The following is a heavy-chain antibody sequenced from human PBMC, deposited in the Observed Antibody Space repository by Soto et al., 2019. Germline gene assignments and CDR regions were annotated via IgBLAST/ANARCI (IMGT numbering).Heavy chain of an antibody. J-gene: IGHJ3*01. CDR2: VNPNTAYT. Sequence: GASVWVSCKTSGDTFSTYYINRVRQAPGQGLEWMGIVNPNTAYTSYAQKFQGRVTMTRDTSTSTVYMELSSLTSEDTAVYFCAGWDSLDSSGFYDLLDVSGQGTMVTV. V-gene: IGHV1-46*01. CDR1: GDTFSTYY. CDR3: AGWDSLDSSGFYDLLDV. D-gene: IGHD3-22*01.